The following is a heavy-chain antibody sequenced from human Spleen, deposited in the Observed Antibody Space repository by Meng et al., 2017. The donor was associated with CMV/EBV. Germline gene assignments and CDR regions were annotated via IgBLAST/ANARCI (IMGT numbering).Heavy chain of an antibody. CDR1: GFTFSSYE. CDR3: ARALFNAMDV. J-gene: IGHJ6*02. D-gene: IGHD2-8*01. Sequence: GESLKISCAASGFTFSSYEMNWVRQAPGKGLEWVSYISSSGSTMYYADSVRGRFAISRDNAKTSLFLQMNSLRVEDTAVYYCARALFNAMDVWGQGTTVTVSS. CDR2: ISSSGSTM. V-gene: IGHV3-48*03.